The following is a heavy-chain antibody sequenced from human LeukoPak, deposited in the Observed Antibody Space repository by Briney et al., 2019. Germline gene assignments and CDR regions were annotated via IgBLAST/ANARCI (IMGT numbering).Heavy chain of an antibody. J-gene: IGHJ4*02. CDR1: GYTFTSYG. Sequence: ASVKVSCKASGYTFTSYGISWVRQAPGQGLEWMGWISAYNGNTNYAQKLQGRVTMTTDTSTSTAYMELRSLRSDDTAVYYCARDSSAYYYDSSGYYLEIKSYYFDYWGQGTLVTVSS. D-gene: IGHD3-22*01. CDR2: ISAYNGNT. CDR3: ARDSSAYYYDSSGYYLEIKSYYFDY. V-gene: IGHV1-18*01.